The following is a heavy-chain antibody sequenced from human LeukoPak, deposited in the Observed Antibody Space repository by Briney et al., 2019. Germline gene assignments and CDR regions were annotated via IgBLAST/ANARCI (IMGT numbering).Heavy chain of an antibody. CDR2: IYTSGIT. D-gene: IGHD5-18*01. J-gene: IGHJ5*02. CDR1: GGSISSYY. Sequence: NSSETLSLTCTVSGGSISSYYWSWIRQPAGKGLEWIGRIYTSGITNYNPSLKSRVTISVDTSKNQFSLKLSSVTAADTAVYYCARGQGYSYGYEWFDPWGQGTLVTVSS. CDR3: ARGQGYSYGYEWFDP. V-gene: IGHV4-4*07.